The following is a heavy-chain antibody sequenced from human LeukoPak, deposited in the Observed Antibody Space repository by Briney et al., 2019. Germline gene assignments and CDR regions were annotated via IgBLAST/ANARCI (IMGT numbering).Heavy chain of an antibody. CDR3: ARYAVEYSGTYFDS. V-gene: IGHV4-39*01. Sequence: SDTLSLTCTVSGGSITRTNYYWRWIRQYPGKGLEWIGCIYYSGTTYHNPSLKTRVPISVDTSKNQFSLQLNSVTAADTAVYYCARYAVEYSGTYFDSWGQGSLVTVSS. J-gene: IGHJ4*02. D-gene: IGHD1-26*01. CDR2: IYYSGTT. CDR1: GGSITRTNYY.